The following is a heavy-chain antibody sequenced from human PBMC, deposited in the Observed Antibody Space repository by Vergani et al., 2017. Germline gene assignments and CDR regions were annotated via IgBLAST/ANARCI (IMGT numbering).Heavy chain of an antibody. CDR1: GFTFSSYS. CDR3: ARVGCSSTSCYVRGAFDY. D-gene: IGHD2-2*01. J-gene: IGHJ4*02. Sequence: EVQLVESGGGLVQPGGSLRLSCAASGFTFSSYSMNWVRQAPGKGLEWGSYISSSSSTIYYADSVKGRFTISRDNAKNSLYLQMNSLRAEDTAVYYCARVGCSSTSCYVRGAFDYWGQGTLVTVSS. V-gene: IGHV3-48*01. CDR2: ISSSSSTI.